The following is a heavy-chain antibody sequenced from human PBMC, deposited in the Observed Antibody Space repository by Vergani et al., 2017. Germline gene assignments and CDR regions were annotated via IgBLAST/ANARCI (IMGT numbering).Heavy chain of an antibody. J-gene: IGHJ4*02. CDR2: IIPNFGTA. CDR3: ARDLTGLQGEPTRSLNY. Sequence: QVQLVQSGAEVKKPGSSVKVSCKASGGTFSSYAISWVRQAPGQGLEWMGGIIPNFGTANYAQKFQCRVTITADESPSTAYMELSSLRSEDTAVYYCARDLTGLQGEPTRSLNYWGQGTLVTVSS. CDR1: GGTFSSYA. D-gene: IGHD3-9*01. V-gene: IGHV1-69*01.